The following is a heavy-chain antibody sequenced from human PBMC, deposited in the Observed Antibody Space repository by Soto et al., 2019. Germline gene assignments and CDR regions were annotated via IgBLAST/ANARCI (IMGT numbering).Heavy chain of an antibody. J-gene: IGHJ5*01. V-gene: IGHV1-18*01. CDR2: ISVFNGYA. Sequence: QVQLVQSGPELKKPGASVKVSCKTSGYSFHNSGISWVRQAPGQGLEWMGWISVFNGYAHYAQKFQGRVIMTADTFTNTAYMELRGLRSDDTAMYYCSKNGTTWFASWGQGTPVTVYS. CDR3: SKNGTTWFAS. CDR1: GYSFHNSG. D-gene: IGHD2-2*01.